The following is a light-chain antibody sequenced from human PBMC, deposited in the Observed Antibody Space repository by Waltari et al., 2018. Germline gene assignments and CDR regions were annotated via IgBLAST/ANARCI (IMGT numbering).Light chain of an antibody. J-gene: IGKJ5*01. CDR2: WAS. Sequence: VSLGERATINCKSSQSVLYSSNNKNYLAWYQQKPGQPPKLLIYWASTRESGVPDRFSGSGSGTDFTLTISSLQAEDVAVYYCQQYYSTPITFGQGTRLEIK. V-gene: IGKV4-1*01. CDR3: QQYYSTPIT. CDR1: QSVLYSSNNKNY.